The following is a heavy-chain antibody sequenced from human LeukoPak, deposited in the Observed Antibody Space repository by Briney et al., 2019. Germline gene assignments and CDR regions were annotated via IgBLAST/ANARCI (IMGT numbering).Heavy chain of an antibody. Sequence: SETLSLTCAVHGGSFSGFYWSWIRQPPGMGLEWIGEITHGGATDYTPSLKSRLTISVDTSKNQFSLKLTSVTAADTAVYYCARVRSPYSSNSPLHHWGQGTLVTVSS. CDR3: ARVRSPYSSNSPLHH. D-gene: IGHD6-13*01. V-gene: IGHV4-34*01. CDR2: ITHGGAT. J-gene: IGHJ4*02. CDR1: GGSFSGFY.